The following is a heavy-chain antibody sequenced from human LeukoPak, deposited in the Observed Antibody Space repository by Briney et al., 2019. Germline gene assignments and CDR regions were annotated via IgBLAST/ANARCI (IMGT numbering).Heavy chain of an antibody. D-gene: IGHD3-10*01. V-gene: IGHV3-15*01. J-gene: IGHJ4*02. CDR3: TTSGVGGY. Sequence: PGGSLRLSCATSGFTFTNAWMSWVRQAPGKGLEWLGRIRGKADGGTTDYAAPVKGRFTISRDDSKNTLYLQMNSLKTEDTAVYYCTTSGVGGYWGQGTLVTVSS. CDR2: IRGKADGGTT. CDR1: GFTFTNAW.